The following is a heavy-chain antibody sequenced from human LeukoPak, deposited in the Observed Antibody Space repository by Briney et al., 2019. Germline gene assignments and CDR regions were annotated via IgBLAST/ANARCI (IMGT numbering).Heavy chain of an antibody. Sequence: ASVKVSCKASGGTFSSYAISWVRQAPGQGLEWMGGIIPIFGTANYAQKFQGRVTITTDESTNTAYMELSSLRSEDTAVYYCARENTIVVVPAATKNWFDPWGQGTLVTVSS. CDR2: IIPIFGTA. D-gene: IGHD2-2*01. CDR3: ARENTIVVVPAATKNWFDP. V-gene: IGHV1-69*05. CDR1: GGTFSSYA. J-gene: IGHJ5*02.